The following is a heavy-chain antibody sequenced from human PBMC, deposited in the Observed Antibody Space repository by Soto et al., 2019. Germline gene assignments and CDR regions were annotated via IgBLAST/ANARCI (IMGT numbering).Heavy chain of an antibody. CDR3: VRDYYSYYGNSGHYRSPDY. J-gene: IGHJ4*02. CDR2: ISYDGSDK. Sequence: GESLRLSCTASGLTFSSCAMHWGLQAPCKGLEWVALISYDGSDKDYADSVKGRFTISRDNSRNTLFLQMNSLRAEDTAVYYCVRDYYSYYGNSGHYRSPDYWGQRTPVPVAS. CDR1: GLTFSSCA. D-gene: IGHD3-22*01. V-gene: IGHV3-30-3*01.